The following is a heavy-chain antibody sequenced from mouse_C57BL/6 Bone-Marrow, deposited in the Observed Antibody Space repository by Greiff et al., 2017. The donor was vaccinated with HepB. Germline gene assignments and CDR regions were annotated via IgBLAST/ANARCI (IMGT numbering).Heavy chain of an antibody. CDR1: GFTFSSYA. Sequence: EVKLVESGEDLVKPGGSLKLSCAASGFTFSSYAMSWVSQTPEKRLEWVAYISSAGDYTYYADTVKGRFTITRDSARNTLYLQMSSLKSDDTAMYYCASVGTTVVYWYFDVWGTGTTVTVSS. CDR3: ASVGTTVVYWYFDV. D-gene: IGHD1-1*01. J-gene: IGHJ1*03. CDR2: ISSAGDYT. V-gene: IGHV5S21*01.